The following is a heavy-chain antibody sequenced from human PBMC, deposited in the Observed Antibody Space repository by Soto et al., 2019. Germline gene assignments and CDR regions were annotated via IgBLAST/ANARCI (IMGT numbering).Heavy chain of an antibody. CDR3: AKTSSNWNPFYYYGMDV. J-gene: IGHJ6*02. D-gene: IGHD1-20*01. Sequence: GGSLRLSCAASGFTFSSYAMSWVRQAPGKGLEWVSAISGSGGSTFYADSVKGRFTISRDNSKNTLYLQMNSLRAEDTAVYYCAKTSSNWNPFYYYGMDVWGQGTTVTVSS. CDR1: GFTFSSYA. CDR2: ISGSGGST. V-gene: IGHV3-23*01.